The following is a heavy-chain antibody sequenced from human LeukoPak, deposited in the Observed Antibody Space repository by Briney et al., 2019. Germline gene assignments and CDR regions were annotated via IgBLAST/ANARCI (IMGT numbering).Heavy chain of an antibody. CDR1: GGSISSYY. Sequence: SETLSLTCTVSGGSISSYYWSWIRQPPGKGLEWIGYIYYSGSTNYSPSLKSRVTISVDTSKNQFSLKLSSVTAADTAVYYCASSFDLYGDYLHPFDYWGQGTLVTVSS. CDR3: ASSFDLYGDYLHPFDY. D-gene: IGHD4-17*01. J-gene: IGHJ4*02. CDR2: IYYSGST. V-gene: IGHV4-59*08.